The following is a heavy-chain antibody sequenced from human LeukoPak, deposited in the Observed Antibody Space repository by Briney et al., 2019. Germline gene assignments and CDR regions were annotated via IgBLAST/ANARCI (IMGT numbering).Heavy chain of an antibody. V-gene: IGHV4-39*07. CDR1: GGTISSSSYY. Sequence: SETLSLTCTVSGGTISSSSYYWGWIRQPPGKGLEWIGSIYYSGSTYYNPSLKSRVTISVDTSKNQFSLKLSSVTAADTAVYYCARVNMVRGVTPPHYYYYYMDVWGKGTTVTVSS. CDR2: IYYSGST. D-gene: IGHD3-10*01. J-gene: IGHJ6*03. CDR3: ARVNMVRGVTPPHYYYYYMDV.